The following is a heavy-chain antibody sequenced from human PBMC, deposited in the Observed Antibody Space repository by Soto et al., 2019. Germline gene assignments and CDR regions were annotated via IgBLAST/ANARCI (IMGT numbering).Heavy chain of an antibody. V-gene: IGHV3-23*01. D-gene: IGHD3-10*01. CDR1: GFTVSRYA. Sequence: EVQVLESGGGLVQPGGSLRLSCAASGFTVSRYAMSWVRQAPGKGLEWVSGFSGSGGATYYADSVKGRFTISRDNSKNTFYLQMNSLRAEDTAVYYCAKAGGDYWGQGPPVTVSS. CDR3: AKAGGDY. CDR2: FSGSGGAT. J-gene: IGHJ4*02.